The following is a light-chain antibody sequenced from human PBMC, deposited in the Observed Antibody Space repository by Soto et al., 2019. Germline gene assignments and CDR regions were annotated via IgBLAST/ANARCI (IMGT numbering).Light chain of an antibody. V-gene: IGKV3-15*01. Sequence: EIVMTQSPATLSVSPGERATLSCRASQSVTSNFAWYQQKPGQAPRLLIYDASTRATGITARFSGSGSGTEFTLTISSLQSEDFAVYYCQQYNNWPPWTFGRGNKVDI. CDR3: QQYNNWPPWT. CDR2: DAS. CDR1: QSVTSN. J-gene: IGKJ1*01.